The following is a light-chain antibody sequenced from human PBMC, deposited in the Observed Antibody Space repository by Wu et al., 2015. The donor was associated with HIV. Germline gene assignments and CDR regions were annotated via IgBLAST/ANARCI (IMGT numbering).Light chain of an antibody. CDR2: AAS. Sequence: DIQLTQSPSFLSASLGDRVTITCRASQGISSYLAWYQQIPGKAPKLLIYAASTLQSGVPSRFSGSGSGTDFTLTISSLQPEDVATYYCQKYNTAPWTFGQGTKVEMK. V-gene: IGKV1-27*01. J-gene: IGKJ1*01. CDR1: QGISSY. CDR3: QKYNTAPWT.